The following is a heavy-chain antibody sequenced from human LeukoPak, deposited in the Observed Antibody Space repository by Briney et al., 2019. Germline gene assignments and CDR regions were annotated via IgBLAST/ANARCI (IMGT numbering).Heavy chain of an antibody. CDR3: ARGKEAIYYYYYYYMDV. Sequence: PGGSLRLSCAASGFTFSSYAMSWVRQAPGKGLEWVSAISGSGGSTYYADSVKGRFTISRDNSKNTLYLQMNSLRAEDTAVYYCARGKEAIYYYYYYYMDVWGKGTTVTVSS. V-gene: IGHV3-23*01. CDR1: GFTFSSYA. CDR2: ISGSGGST. D-gene: IGHD2-21*01. J-gene: IGHJ6*03.